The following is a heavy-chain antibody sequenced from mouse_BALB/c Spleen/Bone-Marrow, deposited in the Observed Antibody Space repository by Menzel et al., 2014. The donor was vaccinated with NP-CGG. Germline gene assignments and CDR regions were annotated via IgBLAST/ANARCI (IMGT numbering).Heavy chain of an antibody. CDR2: INPTSNYT. D-gene: IGHD1-1*01. Sequence: QVQLQQSGAELARPGASVRMSCRTSGYTFTYYTMYWVKQRPGQGLEWIGYINPTSNYTNYNQKFKDKATLTADTSSNTAYMQLSSLTSEDSAVYYCVREALWSFFIFWGQGTLVTVTA. J-gene: IGHJ3*01. V-gene: IGHV1-4*01. CDR3: VREALWSFFIF. CDR1: GYTFTYYT.